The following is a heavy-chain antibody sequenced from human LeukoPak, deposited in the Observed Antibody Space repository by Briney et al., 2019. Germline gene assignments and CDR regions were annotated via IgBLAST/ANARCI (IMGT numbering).Heavy chain of an antibody. V-gene: IGHV3-13*01. Sequence: GGSLRLSCAASGFTFSTYDTHWVRQATGKGLEWVSAIGTAGHTYYPVSVEGRFTISRENAKNSLYLQMNSLRAGDTAVYYCARGPHCTTTTCYPYAMDVWGQGTTVTVSS. CDR2: IGTAGHT. D-gene: IGHD2-2*01. CDR1: GFTFSTYD. J-gene: IGHJ6*02. CDR3: ARGPHCTTTTCYPYAMDV.